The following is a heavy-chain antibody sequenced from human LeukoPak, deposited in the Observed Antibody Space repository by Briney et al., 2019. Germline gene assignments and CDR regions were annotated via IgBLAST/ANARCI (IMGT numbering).Heavy chain of an antibody. V-gene: IGHV4-59*08. D-gene: IGHD1-26*01. Sequence: SETLSFTCTVSGGSISSYYWSWIRQPPGKGLEWIGYIYYTGNTNYNPSLKSRVTISVDTSKNQFSLNLSSVTAADTAIYYCARLGGATSPFGYWGQGTLVTVSS. CDR3: ARLGGATSPFGY. CDR1: GGSISSYY. J-gene: IGHJ4*02. CDR2: IYYTGNT.